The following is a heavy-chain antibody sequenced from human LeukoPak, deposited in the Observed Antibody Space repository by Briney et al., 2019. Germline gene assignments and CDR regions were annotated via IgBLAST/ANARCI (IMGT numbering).Heavy chain of an antibody. CDR1: GGSFSGYY. D-gene: IGHD2-2*01. CDR2: ITHSGST. Sequence: SETLSLTCAVYGGSFSGYYWSWIRQPPGKGLEWIGEITHSGSTNYNPSLKSRVTISVDTSKNQFSLKLSSVTAADTAVYYCARHVPAAAVDYWGQGTLVTVSS. CDR3: ARHVPAAAVDY. J-gene: IGHJ4*02. V-gene: IGHV4-34*01.